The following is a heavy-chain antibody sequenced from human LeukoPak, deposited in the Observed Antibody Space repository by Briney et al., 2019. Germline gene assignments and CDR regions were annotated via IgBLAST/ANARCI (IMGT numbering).Heavy chain of an antibody. CDR2: ISSNGGST. Sequence: GGPLRLSCSASGFTFSSYAMHWVRQAPGKGLEYVSAISSNGGSTYYADSVKGRFTISRDSSKNTLFLHMNTLRAEDTAIYYCAKDRTVGASYWYFDLWGRGTLVTVSS. CDR1: GFTFSSYA. D-gene: IGHD1-26*01. CDR3: AKDRTVGASYWYFDL. V-gene: IGHV3-64*04. J-gene: IGHJ2*01.